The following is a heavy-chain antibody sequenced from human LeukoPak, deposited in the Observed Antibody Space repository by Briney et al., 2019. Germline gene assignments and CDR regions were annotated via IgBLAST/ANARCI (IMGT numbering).Heavy chain of an antibody. CDR3: VKDPWGGLDY. J-gene: IGHJ4*02. D-gene: IGHD3-16*01. Sequence: GGSLRLSCAASGFTFSSYAMNWVRQAPGKGLEWVSAIDDTGSRTYYADSVKGRFTISRDNSRNTLYLQMNSLRAEHTAVYYCVKDPWGGLDYWGQGTLVTVSS. CDR2: IDDTGSRT. V-gene: IGHV3-23*05. CDR1: GFTFSSYA.